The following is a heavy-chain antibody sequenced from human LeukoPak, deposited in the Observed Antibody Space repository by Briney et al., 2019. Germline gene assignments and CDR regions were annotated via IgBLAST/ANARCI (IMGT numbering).Heavy chain of an antibody. CDR1: GFTFSSLS. D-gene: IGHD3-22*01. J-gene: IGHJ4*02. CDR3: ARDPYYYDRSGYSSGDY. CDR2: ISSSSSTT. Sequence: GGSLRLSCAASGFTFSSLSMNRVRQAPGKGLEWVSYISSSSSTTYYADSVKGRFTISRDNAKNSLYLQMNSLRDEDTAVYYCARDPYYYDRSGYSSGDYWGQGTLVTVSS. V-gene: IGHV3-48*02.